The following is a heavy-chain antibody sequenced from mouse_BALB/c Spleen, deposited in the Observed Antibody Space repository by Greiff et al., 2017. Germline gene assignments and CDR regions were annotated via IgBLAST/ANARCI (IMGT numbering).Heavy chain of an antibody. J-gene: IGHJ3*01. CDR2: IWWDDDK. CDR3: ARITLYDYGGFAY. D-gene: IGHD2-4*01. Sequence: QVQLKESGPGLVAPSQSLSITCTVSGFSLTSYGVHWVRQPPGKGLEWLAHIWWDDDKRYNPALKSRLTISKDTSSNQVFLKIASVDTADTATYYCARITLYDYGGFAYWGQGTLVTVSA. V-gene: IGHV8-8*01. CDR1: GFSLTSYG.